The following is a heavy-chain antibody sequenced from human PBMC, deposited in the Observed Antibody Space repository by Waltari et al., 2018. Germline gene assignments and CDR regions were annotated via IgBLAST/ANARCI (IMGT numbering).Heavy chain of an antibody. Sequence: EVQLVESGGGLVKPGGSLRLSCAASGFTFSSYSMNWVRQAPGKGLEWVSAMSSSSSYKYYADSVKGRLTISRDNAKNSLYLQMNSLRAEDTAVYYGARGEWLRGYYFDYWGQGTLVTVSS. CDR3: ARGEWLRGYYFDY. CDR1: GFTFSSYS. CDR2: MSSSSSYK. J-gene: IGHJ4*02. D-gene: IGHD5-12*01. V-gene: IGHV3-21*04.